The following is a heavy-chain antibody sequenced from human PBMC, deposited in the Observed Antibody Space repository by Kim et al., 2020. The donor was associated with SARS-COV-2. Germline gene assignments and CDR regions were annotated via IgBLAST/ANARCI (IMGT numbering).Heavy chain of an antibody. J-gene: IGHJ4*02. CDR3: TTVSMR. Sequence: LSLTCAVSGIPFSDAWFNWVRQSPGKGLEWVGRIKSKTDGGTSDLAAPVKGRFAISRDDSKDTLYLLMNDVKTDDSAMYYCTTVSMRWGQGTLVTVS. D-gene: IGHD2-2*01. CDR1: GIPFSDAW. CDR2: IKSKTDGGTS. V-gene: IGHV3-15*01.